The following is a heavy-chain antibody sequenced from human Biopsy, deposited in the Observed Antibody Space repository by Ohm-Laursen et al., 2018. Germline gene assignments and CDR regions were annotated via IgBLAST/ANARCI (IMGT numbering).Heavy chain of an antibody. CDR2: IIPMFGTA. CDR3: ARGPHSGSHSCFDY. D-gene: IGHD1-26*01. CDR1: GGIFINYA. J-gene: IGHJ4*02. Sequence: SSVNVSCKTSGGIFINYAISWVRQAPGQGLEWMGGIIPMFGTANYAQMFQGRVTISADESTSTSYMELSSLTTEDTAIYYCARGPHSGSHSCFDYWGRGTLVTVSS. V-gene: IGHV1-69*01.